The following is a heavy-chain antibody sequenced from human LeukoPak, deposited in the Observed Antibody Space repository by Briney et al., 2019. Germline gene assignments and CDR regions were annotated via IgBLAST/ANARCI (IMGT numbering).Heavy chain of an antibody. V-gene: IGHV3-23*01. J-gene: IGHJ4*02. CDR3: AKGYNYDSSGLTYFDY. D-gene: IGHD3-22*01. CDR1: GVTFSNYA. CDR2: ISGGGGST. Sequence: GGSLRLSCAASGVTFSNYAMTWVRQAPGKGLEWVSTISGGGGSTYYADSVKGRFTISRDNSKNTLYLQMNSLRAEDTAVYYCAKGYNYDSSGLTYFDYWGQGALVTVSS.